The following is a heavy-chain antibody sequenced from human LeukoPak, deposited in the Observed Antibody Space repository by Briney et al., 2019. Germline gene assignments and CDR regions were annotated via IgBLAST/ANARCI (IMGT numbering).Heavy chain of an antibody. V-gene: IGHV3-7*03. CDR3: ARDSGSSWDY. CDR1: GFTFSTYW. CDR2: IKQDGSEK. D-gene: IGHD1-26*01. J-gene: IGHJ4*02. Sequence: GGSLRLSCAASGFTFSTYWMTWVRQAPGKGLEWVANIKQDGSEKNYVDSVKGRFTISRDNAKNSLDLQMNSLRAEDTAVYYCARDSGSSWDYWGQGTLVTVSS.